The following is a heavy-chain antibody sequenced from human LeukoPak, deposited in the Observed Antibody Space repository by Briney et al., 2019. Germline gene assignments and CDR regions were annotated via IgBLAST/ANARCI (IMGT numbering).Heavy chain of an antibody. CDR2: VNPNSGGT. CDR3: ARCLLWENPAEDVFDI. D-gene: IGHD3-3*01. V-gene: IGHV1-2*02. J-gene: IGHJ3*02. CDR1: GYTFTGYY. Sequence: ASVKVSCKASGYTFTGYYMHWVRQAPGQGLEWMGWVNPNSGGTNYAQKFQGRVTMTRDTSISTAYMELSRLRSDDTAVYYCARCLLWENPAEDVFDIWGQGTIVTVSS.